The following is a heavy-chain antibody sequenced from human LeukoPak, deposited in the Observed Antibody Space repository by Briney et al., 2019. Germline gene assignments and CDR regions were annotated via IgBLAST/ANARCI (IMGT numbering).Heavy chain of an antibody. CDR1: GGSISSSTYY. V-gene: IGHV4-39*07. D-gene: IGHD3-10*01. J-gene: IGHJ5*02. CDR2: IYYSGNT. CDR3: ARGPTRSTTMVRGVKGWFDP. Sequence: SETLSLTCTVSGGSISSSTYYWGWIRQPPGKGLEWIGNIYYSGNTYYNPSLESRVTISVDTSKNQFSLKLTSVTAADTVVYYCARGPTRSTTMVRGVKGWFDPWGQGTLVTVSS.